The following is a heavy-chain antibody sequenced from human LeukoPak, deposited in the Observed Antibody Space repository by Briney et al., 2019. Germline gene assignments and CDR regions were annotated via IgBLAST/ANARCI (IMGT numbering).Heavy chain of an antibody. Sequence: GGSLILSCAASGFTFSSYAMHWVRQAPGKGLEWVTVISYDGSNKYYADSVKGRFTISRDNSKNTLYLQMNSLRAEDTAVYYCARESLLGYCSGGSCYDYGMDVWGQGTTVTVSS. D-gene: IGHD2-15*01. J-gene: IGHJ6*02. CDR2: ISYDGSNK. CDR1: GFTFSSYA. CDR3: ARESLLGYCSGGSCYDYGMDV. V-gene: IGHV3-30-3*01.